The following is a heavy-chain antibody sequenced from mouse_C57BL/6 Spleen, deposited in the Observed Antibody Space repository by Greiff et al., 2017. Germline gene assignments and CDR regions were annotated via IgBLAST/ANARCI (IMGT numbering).Heavy chain of an antibody. J-gene: IGHJ2*01. Sequence: QVQLQQSGPELVKPGASVKISCKASGYAFSSSWMNWVKQRPGKGLEWIGRIYPGDGDTNYNGKFKGKATLTADKSSSTAYMQRSSLTSEDSAVYFCARNWDGGDYWGQGTTLTVSS. V-gene: IGHV1-82*01. CDR3: ARNWDGGDY. D-gene: IGHD4-1*01. CDR1: GYAFSSSW. CDR2: IYPGDGDT.